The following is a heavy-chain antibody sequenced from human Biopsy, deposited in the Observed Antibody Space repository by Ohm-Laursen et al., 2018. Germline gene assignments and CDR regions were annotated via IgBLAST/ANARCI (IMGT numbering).Heavy chain of an antibody. V-gene: IGHV4-61*01. J-gene: IGHJ4*02. CDR2: ISNIGST. Sequence: SETLSLTCTVSGASVTSGSYYWSWIRQPPGKGLEWLGYISNIGSTNYNPSLKSRVTISVDTSKNHFSLKLTSVTAADTAVYYFARESALAGDFDSWGQGTLVTVSS. CDR1: GASVTSGSYY. D-gene: IGHD6-19*01. CDR3: ARESALAGDFDS.